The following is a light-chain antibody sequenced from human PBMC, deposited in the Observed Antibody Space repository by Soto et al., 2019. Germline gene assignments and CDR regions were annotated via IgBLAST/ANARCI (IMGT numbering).Light chain of an antibody. V-gene: IGKV4-1*01. J-gene: IGKJ4*01. CDR3: QQYYSTLS. CDR1: QSVLYSSNNKNY. Sequence: DIVMTQSPDSLAVSLGERATINCKSSQSVLYSSNNKNYLAWYQQKPGQPPKLLLYWASTRESGVPDRFSGIGSGTAFTTTISSLKAEDVAVYYCQQYYSTLSFGGGTKVEIK. CDR2: WAS.